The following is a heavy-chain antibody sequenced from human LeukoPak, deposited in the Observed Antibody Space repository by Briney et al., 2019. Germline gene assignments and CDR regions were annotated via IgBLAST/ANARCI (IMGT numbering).Heavy chain of an antibody. J-gene: IGHJ4*02. CDR3: ARARGDYVWGSYRLYYFDY. V-gene: IGHV1-18*01. CDR1: GYIFTSYG. Sequence: GASVKVSCKASGYIFTSYGISWVRQAPGQGLEWMGWISAYNGNTNYAQKLQGRVTMTTDTSTSTAYMELRSLRSDDTAVYYCARARGDYVWGSYRLYYFDYWGQGTLVTVSS. CDR2: ISAYNGNT. D-gene: IGHD3-16*02.